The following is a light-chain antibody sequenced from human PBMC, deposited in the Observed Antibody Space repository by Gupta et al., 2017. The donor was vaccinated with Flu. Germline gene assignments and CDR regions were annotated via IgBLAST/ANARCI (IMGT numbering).Light chain of an antibody. CDR3: NSRVTNRDRRV. CDR1: RLRSYD. CDR2: SAN. J-gene: IGLJ3*02. Sequence: QGDRLRSYDASCYQQRQRQAPILVMYSANTRPSGIPARFSCSSSGNTASSAITGVHAHDEADYYCNSRVTNRDRRVFGGGTKLTVL. V-gene: IGLV3-19*01.